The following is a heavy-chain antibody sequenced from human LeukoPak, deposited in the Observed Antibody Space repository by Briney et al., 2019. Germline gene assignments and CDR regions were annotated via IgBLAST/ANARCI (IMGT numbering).Heavy chain of an antibody. J-gene: IGHJ6*03. CDR3: ARRAVADYYYYNMDV. D-gene: IGHD6-19*01. Sequence: ASVKVSCKASGYTFTSYDINWVRQAPGQGLEWMGWMNPNSGNTGYDQQFQGRVTITRNTSIRTAYMELSSLRSEDTAVYYCARRAVADYYYYNMDVWGKGTTVTVSS. V-gene: IGHV1-8*03. CDR2: MNPNSGNT. CDR1: GYTFTSYD.